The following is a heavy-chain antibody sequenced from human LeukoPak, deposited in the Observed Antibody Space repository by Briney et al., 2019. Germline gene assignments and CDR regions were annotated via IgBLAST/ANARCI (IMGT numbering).Heavy chain of an antibody. CDR1: GGSFSGYY. CDR2: INHSGST. J-gene: IGHJ4*02. Sequence: PSETLSLTCAVYGGSFSGYYWSWIRQPPGKGLEWIGEINHSGSTNYNPSLKSRVTISVDTSKNQFSLKLSSVTAADTAVYYCAREGAWGFGGVIPYYFDYWGQGTLVTVSS. D-gene: IGHD3-16*02. V-gene: IGHV4-34*01. CDR3: AREGAWGFGGVIPYYFDY.